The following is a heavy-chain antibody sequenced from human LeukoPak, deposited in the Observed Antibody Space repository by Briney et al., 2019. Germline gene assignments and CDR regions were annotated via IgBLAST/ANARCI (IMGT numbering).Heavy chain of an antibody. CDR1: TFTXXG. V-gene: IGHV1-18*01. CDR2: ISAHNGNT. D-gene: IGHD1-1*01. CDR3: ARDQWERSFFEY. J-gene: IGHJ4*02. Sequence: TFTXXGISWVRQAPGQGLEWVGWISAHNGNTHYAQKLRDRVTMTTDTSTSTAYMELRSLRSDDTAVYYCARDQWERSFFEYWGQGTLVTVSS.